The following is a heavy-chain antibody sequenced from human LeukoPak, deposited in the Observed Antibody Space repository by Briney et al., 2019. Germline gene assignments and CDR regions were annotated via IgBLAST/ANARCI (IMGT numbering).Heavy chain of an antibody. CDR3: AKGAAAGTESDY. CDR1: GFTFSSYG. J-gene: IGHJ4*02. V-gene: IGHV3-30*02. CDR2: IRYDGSNK. D-gene: IGHD6-13*01. Sequence: GGSLRLSCAASGFTFSSYGMPRVRQAPGKGLEWVAFIRYDGSNKYYADSVKGRFTISRDNSKNTLYLQMNSLRAEDTAVYYCAKGAAAGTESDYWGQGTLVTVSS.